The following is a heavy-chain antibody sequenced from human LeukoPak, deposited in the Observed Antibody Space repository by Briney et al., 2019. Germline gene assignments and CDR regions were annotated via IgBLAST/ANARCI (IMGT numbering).Heavy chain of an antibody. CDR2: IIPIFGTA. Sequence: SVKGSCKASGGTFSSYAISGVRQAPGQGLEWMGGIIPIFGTANYAQKFQGRVTITADKSKSTAYMELRSLRSDDTAMYYCASRGGKNYGDYLLYYYYMDVWGKGTTVTVSS. CDR3: ASRGGKNYGDYLLYYYYMDV. D-gene: IGHD4-17*01. CDR1: GGTFSSYA. V-gene: IGHV1-69*06. J-gene: IGHJ6*03.